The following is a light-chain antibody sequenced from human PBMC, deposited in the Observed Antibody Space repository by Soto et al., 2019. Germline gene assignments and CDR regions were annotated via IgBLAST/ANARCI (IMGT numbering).Light chain of an antibody. CDR3: QHYNSYSEA. V-gene: IGKV1-5*03. J-gene: IGKJ1*01. CDR1: QSINNW. Sequence: DIQMTQPPSTLAASVGDRVTITCRASQSINNWLAWYQQKPGKAPKLLIYKASTLKSGVPSRFSGSGSGTEFTLTISSLQPDDFATYYCQHYNSYSEAFGQGTKVDIK. CDR2: KAS.